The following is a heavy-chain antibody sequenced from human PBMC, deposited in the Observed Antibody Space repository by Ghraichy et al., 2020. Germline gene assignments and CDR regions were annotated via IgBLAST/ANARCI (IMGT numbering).Heavy chain of an antibody. V-gene: IGHV3-64D*06. Sequence: GGSLRLSCSASGFTFSSYAMHWVRQAPGKGLEYVSAISSNGGSTYYADSVKGRFTISRDNSKNTLYLQMSSLRAEDTAVYYRVKGHSGYSGYVAWGQGTLVTVSS. CDR2: ISSNGGST. J-gene: IGHJ5*02. D-gene: IGHD5-12*01. CDR1: GFTFSSYA. CDR3: VKGHSGYSGYVA.